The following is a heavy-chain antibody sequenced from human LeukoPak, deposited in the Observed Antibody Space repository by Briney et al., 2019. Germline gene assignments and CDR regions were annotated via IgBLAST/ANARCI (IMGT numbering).Heavy chain of an antibody. Sequence: ASVKVSCKASRYTFTDYYMHWVRQAPGQGLEWMGWINPNSGGTDYAQKFQGRVTMTRDTSISTAYMELSRLRSDDTAVYYCARGGWSLGYCSSSSCLDWFDPWGQGTLVTVSS. CDR1: RYTFTDYY. CDR3: ARGGWSLGYCSSSSCLDWFDP. V-gene: IGHV1-2*02. D-gene: IGHD2-2*01. J-gene: IGHJ5*02. CDR2: INPNSGGT.